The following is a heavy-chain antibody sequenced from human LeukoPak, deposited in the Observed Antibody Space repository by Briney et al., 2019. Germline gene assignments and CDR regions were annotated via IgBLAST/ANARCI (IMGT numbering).Heavy chain of an antibody. CDR1: GFTFSRYW. J-gene: IGHJ5*02. CDR2: INSDGSTT. CDR3: ASGPTGFA. Sequence: RGGALRLSCVASGFTFSRYWMHWVRQAPGKGLVWVSRINSDGSTTIYADSVKGRFTISRGNAKNTLYLQMNSLRAEDTAVYFCASGPTGFAWGQGTLVTVSS. V-gene: IGHV3-74*01. D-gene: IGHD1-14*01.